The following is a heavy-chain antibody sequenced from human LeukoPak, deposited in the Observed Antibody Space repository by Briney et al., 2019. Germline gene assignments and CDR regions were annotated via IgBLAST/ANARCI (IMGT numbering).Heavy chain of an antibody. V-gene: IGHV4-30-4*01. Sequence: SETLSLTCTVSGGSISSGDYYWSWIRQPPGKGLEWIGYIYYSGSTYYNPSLKSRVTISVDTSKHQFSLKLSSVTAADTAMYYCATGITMVRGVIDYWGQGTLVTVSS. CDR2: IYYSGST. D-gene: IGHD3-10*01. J-gene: IGHJ4*02. CDR3: ATGITMVRGVIDY. CDR1: GGSISSGDYY.